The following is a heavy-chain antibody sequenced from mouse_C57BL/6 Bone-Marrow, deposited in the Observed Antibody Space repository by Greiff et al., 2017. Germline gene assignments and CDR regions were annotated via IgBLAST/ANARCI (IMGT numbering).Heavy chain of an antibody. Sequence: EVKLLESGGGLVQPGGSLKLSCAASGFTFSDYGMAWVRQAPRKGPEWVAFISNLAYSIYYADTVTGRFTISRVNAKNTLYLEMSSLRSEDTAMYYCARGGAGYFDYWGQGTTLTVSS. CDR3: ARGGAGYFDY. V-gene: IGHV5-15*01. CDR2: ISNLAYSI. CDR1: GFTFSDYG. J-gene: IGHJ2*01.